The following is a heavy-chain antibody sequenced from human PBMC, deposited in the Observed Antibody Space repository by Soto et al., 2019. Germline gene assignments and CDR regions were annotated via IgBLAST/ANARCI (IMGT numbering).Heavy chain of an antibody. V-gene: IGHV3-9*01. CDR1: GFTFDDYA. CDR2: ISWNSGSI. J-gene: IGHJ4*02. D-gene: IGHD5-12*01. CDR3: AKPLSGYDPYFDY. Sequence: GGSLRLSCAASGFTFDDYAMHWVRQAPGKGLEWVSGISWNSGSIGYADSVKGRFTISRDNAKNSLYLQMNSLRAEDTALYYCAKPLSGYDPYFDYWGQGTLVTVSS.